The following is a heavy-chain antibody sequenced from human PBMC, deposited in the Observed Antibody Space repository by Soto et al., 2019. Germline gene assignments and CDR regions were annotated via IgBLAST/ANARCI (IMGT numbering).Heavy chain of an antibody. CDR2: INHSGST. V-gene: IGHV4-34*01. CDR3: ARGSRTTVTTNWFDP. J-gene: IGHJ5*02. Sequence: QVQLQQWGAGLLKPSETLSLTCAVYGGSFSGYYWSWIRQPPGKGLEWIGEINHSGSTNYNPSLKSRVTISVDTSKNQFSLKLSSVTAADTAVYYCARGSRTTVTTNWFDPWGQGTLVTVSS. D-gene: IGHD4-17*01. CDR1: GGSFSGYY.